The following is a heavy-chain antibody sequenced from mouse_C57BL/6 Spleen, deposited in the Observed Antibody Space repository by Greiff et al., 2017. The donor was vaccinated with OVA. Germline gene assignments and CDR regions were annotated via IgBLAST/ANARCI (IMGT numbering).Heavy chain of an antibody. CDR3: ARDGNYAMDY. V-gene: IGHV1-81*01. Sequence: VQLQQSGAKLARPGASVKLSCKASGYTFTSYGISWVKQRTGQGLEWIGEIYPRSGNTYYNEKFKGKATLTADKSSSTAYMELRSLTSEDSAVYFCARDGNYAMDYWGQGTSVTVSS. CDR2: IYPRSGNT. J-gene: IGHJ4*01. CDR1: GYTFTSYG. D-gene: IGHD1-1*01.